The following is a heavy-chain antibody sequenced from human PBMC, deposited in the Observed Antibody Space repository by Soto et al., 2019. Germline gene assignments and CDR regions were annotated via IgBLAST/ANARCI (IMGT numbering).Heavy chain of an antibody. V-gene: IGHV1-8*01. J-gene: IGHJ6*04. Sequence: ASVKVSCKASGYTFTSYDINWVRQATGQGLEWMGWMNPNSGNTGYAQKFQGRVTMTRNTSISTAYMELSSLRSEDTSVYYCARGAEQQSYYYYGMGVWGDGTTAPVSS. CDR2: MNPNSGNT. D-gene: IGHD6-13*01. CDR3: ARGAEQQSYYYYGMGV. CDR1: GYTFTSYD.